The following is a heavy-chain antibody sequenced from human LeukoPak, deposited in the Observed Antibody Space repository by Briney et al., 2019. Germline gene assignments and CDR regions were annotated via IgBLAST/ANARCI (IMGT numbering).Heavy chain of an antibody. CDR3: AKDIVGGGDDY. CDR1: GFTFRTYS. D-gene: IGHD2-21*02. Sequence: PGGSLRLSCAASGFTFRTYSMNWVRQAPGKGLEWVANIQEDGKKENYVDSVRGRFTISRDNAKNSIYLQMNSLRVEDTAVYYCAKDIVGGGDDYWGQGTLVIVSS. CDR2: IQEDGKKE. J-gene: IGHJ4*02. V-gene: IGHV3-7*01.